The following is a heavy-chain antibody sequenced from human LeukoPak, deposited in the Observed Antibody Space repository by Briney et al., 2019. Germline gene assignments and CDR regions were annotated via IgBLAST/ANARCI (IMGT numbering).Heavy chain of an antibody. V-gene: IGHV3-23*01. J-gene: IGHJ3*02. CDR2: ISGSGGST. CDR3: ANSIVGAPEGAFDI. CDR1: GFTFSDFA. Sequence: GGSLRLSCAASGFTFSDFAMNWVRQAPGKGLAWVSTISGSGGSTYYADSVKGRFTISRDNSKNTLYLQMNSLRAEDTAVYYCANSIVGAPEGAFDIWGQGTMVTVSS. D-gene: IGHD1-26*01.